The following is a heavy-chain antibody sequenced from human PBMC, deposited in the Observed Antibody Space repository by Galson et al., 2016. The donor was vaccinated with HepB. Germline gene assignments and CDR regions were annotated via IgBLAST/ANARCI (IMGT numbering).Heavy chain of an antibody. CDR1: GFTLSRYW. V-gene: IGHV3-30*18. D-gene: IGHD3-22*01. Sequence: SLRLSCAGSGFTLSRYWMSWVRQAPGKGLEWVAVISYDGTNKCYGDSVKGRFTISRDNSKNTLYLQMNSLRAEDTAVYNCAKDDSNGYYYFDYWGEGTLVTVSS. CDR3: AKDDSNGYYYFDY. J-gene: IGHJ4*02. CDR2: ISYDGTNK.